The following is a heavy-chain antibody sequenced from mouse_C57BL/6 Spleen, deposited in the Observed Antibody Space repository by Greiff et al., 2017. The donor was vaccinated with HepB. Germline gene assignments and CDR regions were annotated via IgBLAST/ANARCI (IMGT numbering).Heavy chain of an antibody. CDR1: GFTFNTYA. V-gene: IGHV10-3*01. J-gene: IGHJ4*01. CDR3: VREGTYYSNWVYAMDY. Sequence: EVQLVESGGGLVQPKGSLKLSCAASGFTFNTYAMHWVRQAPGKGLEWVARIRSKSSNYATYYADSGKDRFTISRDDSQSMLYLQMNNLKTEDTAMYYCVREGTYYSNWVYAMDYWGQGTSVTVSS. CDR2: IRSKSSNYAT. D-gene: IGHD2-5*01.